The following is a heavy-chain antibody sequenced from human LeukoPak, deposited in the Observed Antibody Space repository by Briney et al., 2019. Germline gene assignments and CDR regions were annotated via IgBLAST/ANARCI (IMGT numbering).Heavy chain of an antibody. CDR1: GGSISSSSYY. D-gene: IGHD4-17*01. CDR2: IYYSGST. CDR3: ARQIYGDYERDY. V-gene: IGHV4-39*01. Sequence: SETLSLTCTVSGGSISSSSYYWGWIRQPPGKGLEWIGSIYYSGSTYYNPSLKSRVTISVDTSKNQFSLKLSSVTAADTAVYYCARQIYGDYERDYWGQGTLVTVSS. J-gene: IGHJ4*02.